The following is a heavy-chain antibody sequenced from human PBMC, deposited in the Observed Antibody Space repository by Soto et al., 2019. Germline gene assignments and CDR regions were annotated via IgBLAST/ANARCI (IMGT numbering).Heavy chain of an antibody. CDR2: IYESGST. J-gene: IGHJ6*02. CDR1: GGSIGSYY. V-gene: IGHV4-59*01. Sequence: SETLSLTCTVSGGSIGSYYWSWIRQPPGKGLEWIGYIYESGSTNSNPSLQSRVTISVDTSKNQFYLNLSPVTAADTATYYCARARITLVREIIKYNMDIWGQGTTVTVSS. D-gene: IGHD3-10*01. CDR3: ARARITLVREIIKYNMDI.